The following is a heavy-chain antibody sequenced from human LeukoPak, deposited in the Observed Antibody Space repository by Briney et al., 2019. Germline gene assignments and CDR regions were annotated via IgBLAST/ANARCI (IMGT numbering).Heavy chain of an antibody. Sequence: GGSLRLSCTASGFTFSSYTMSWVRQAPGEGLEWLSAINGRGITYYAGSVKGRFTISRDNSENTLYLQMNSLRADDTAIYYCARNQQLGGQSYYYYGMDVWGQGTTVTVSS. V-gene: IGHV3-23*01. D-gene: IGHD3-16*01. CDR3: ARNQQLGGQSYYYYGMDV. CDR2: INGRGIT. J-gene: IGHJ6*02. CDR1: GFTFSSYT.